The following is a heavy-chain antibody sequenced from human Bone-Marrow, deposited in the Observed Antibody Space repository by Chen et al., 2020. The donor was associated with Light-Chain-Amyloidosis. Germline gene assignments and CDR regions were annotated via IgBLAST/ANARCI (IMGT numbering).Heavy chain of an antibody. Sequence: EVQVVESGGGLVKPGRSLRLSCPGSGFRLNDYAVSWFRQAPGKGLEWVSFIRSNYYGGTTEYAPSVKGRFTNSRDDSKSIAYLEMTGLKSEDTAVYFCAPGGPIAHGFDSWGQGTVVTVSS. D-gene: IGHD1-26*01. V-gene: IGHV3-49*05. CDR3: APGGPIAHGFDS. J-gene: IGHJ3*01. CDR1: GFRLNDYA. CDR2: IRSNYYGGTT.